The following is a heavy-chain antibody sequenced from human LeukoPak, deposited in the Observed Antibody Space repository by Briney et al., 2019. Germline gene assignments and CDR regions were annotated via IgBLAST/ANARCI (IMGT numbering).Heavy chain of an antibody. CDR2: IKQDGSEK. CDR3: AKAGPGGGLIVKVYYFDY. D-gene: IGHD3-16*02. CDR1: GFTFSNAW. Sequence: GGSLRLSCAASGFTFSNAWMSWVRQAPGKGLEWVANIKQDGSEKYYVDSVKGRFTISRDNAKNSLYLQMNSLRAEDTAVYYCAKAGPGGGLIVKVYYFDYWGQGTLVTVSS. J-gene: IGHJ4*02. V-gene: IGHV3-7*01.